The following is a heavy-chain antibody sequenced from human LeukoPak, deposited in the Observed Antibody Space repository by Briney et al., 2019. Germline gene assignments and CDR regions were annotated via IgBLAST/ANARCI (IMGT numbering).Heavy chain of an antibody. J-gene: IGHJ6*03. D-gene: IGHD2-8*01. V-gene: IGHV4-61*02. CDR3: ARDPIVLMVYDTYYYYYMDV. CDR2: IYTSGST. Sequence: SETLSLTCTVSGGSISSGSYYWSWIRQPAGQGLEWIGRIYTSGSTNYNPSLKSRVTISVDTSKNQFSLKLSSVTAADTAVYYCARDPIVLMVYDTYYYYYMDVWGKGTTVTVSS. CDR1: GGSISSGSYY.